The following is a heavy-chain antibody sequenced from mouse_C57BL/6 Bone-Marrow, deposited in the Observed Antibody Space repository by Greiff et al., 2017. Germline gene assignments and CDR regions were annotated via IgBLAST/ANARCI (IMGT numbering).Heavy chain of an antibody. V-gene: IGHV5-15*01. J-gene: IGHJ1*03. Sequence: EVNLVESGGGLVQPGGSLKLSCAASGFTFSDYGMAWVRQAPRKGPEWVAFISNLAYSIYYADTVTGRFTISSENAKNTLYLEMISLRSEDTAMYYCARRGDYYGSSYWYFDVWGTGTTVTVAS. CDR1: GFTFSDYG. D-gene: IGHD1-1*01. CDR3: ARRGDYYGSSYWYFDV. CDR2: ISNLAYSI.